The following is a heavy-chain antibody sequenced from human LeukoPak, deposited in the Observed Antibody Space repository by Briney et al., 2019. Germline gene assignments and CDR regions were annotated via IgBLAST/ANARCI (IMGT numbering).Heavy chain of an antibody. Sequence: SETVSLTCSVSGDSISTYHWNWLRKPPGKGLEWIGYMQSTGSSKYNPSLKSRVSIFVDTSRNQAALILTSVTAADTAVYYCARDKRHSYGRYFDHWGQGALVTVSS. CDR1: GDSISTYH. J-gene: IGHJ4*02. V-gene: IGHV4-59*01. CDR2: MQSTGSS. D-gene: IGHD3-16*01. CDR3: ARDKRHSYGRYFDH.